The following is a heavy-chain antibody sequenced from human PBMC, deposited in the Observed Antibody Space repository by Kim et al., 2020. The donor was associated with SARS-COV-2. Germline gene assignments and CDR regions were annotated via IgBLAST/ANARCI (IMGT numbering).Heavy chain of an antibody. D-gene: IGHD1-7*01. Sequence: GGSLRLSCVASGFTFSDHYMDWVRQAPGKGLEWVGRARNKANNHFTAYAASVKGRFTISRDDSKNSLYLQMNSLKTEDTAVYYCARGGIGFYSNTWYYLWGQGILVTVSS. J-gene: IGHJ4*02. V-gene: IGHV3-72*01. CDR1: GFTFSDHY. CDR2: ARNKANNHFT. CDR3: ARGGIGFYSNTWYYL.